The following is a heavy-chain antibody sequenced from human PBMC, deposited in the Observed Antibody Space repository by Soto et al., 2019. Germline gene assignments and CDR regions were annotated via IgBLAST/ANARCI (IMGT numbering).Heavy chain of an antibody. V-gene: IGHV1-2*02. CDR1: GYTFTGYY. CDR2: INPNSGGT. J-gene: IGHJ4*02. CDR3: ARASSGWYSHFDY. D-gene: IGHD6-19*01. Sequence: ASVKVSCKASGYTFTGYYMHWVRQAPGQGLEWMGWINPNSGGTNYAQKFQGRVTMTRDTSISTAYMELSRLRSDDTAVYYCARASSGWYSHFDYWGQGTLVTVSS.